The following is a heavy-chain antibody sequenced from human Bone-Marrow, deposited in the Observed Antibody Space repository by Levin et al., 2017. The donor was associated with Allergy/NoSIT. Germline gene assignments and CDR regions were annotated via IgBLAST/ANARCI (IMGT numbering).Heavy chain of an antibody. CDR1: GYSFTSYW. V-gene: IGHV5-51*01. J-gene: IGHJ6*02. CDR2: IYPGDSDT. CDR3: AGSSGWTGYYYYGMDV. Sequence: GESLKISCKGSGYSFTSYWIGWVRQMPGKGLEWMGIIYPGDSDTRYSPSFQGQVTISADKSISTAYLQWSSLKASDTAMYYCAGSSGWTGYYYYGMDVWGQGTTVTVSS. D-gene: IGHD6-19*01.